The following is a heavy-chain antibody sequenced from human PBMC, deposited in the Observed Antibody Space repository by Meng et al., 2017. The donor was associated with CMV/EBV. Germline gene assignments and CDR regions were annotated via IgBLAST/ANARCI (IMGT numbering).Heavy chain of an antibody. J-gene: IGHJ6*02. CDR2: IYYSGST. V-gene: IGHV4-39*07. CDR1: GGSISSSSYY. D-gene: IGHD2-2*01. CDR3: ARGVSGYCSSTSCYYYYGMDV. Sequence: SETLSLTCTVSGGSISSSSYYWGWIRQPPGKGLEWIGSIYYSGSTNYNPSLKSRVTISVDTSKNQFSLKLSSVTAADTAVYYCARGVSGYCSSTSCYYYYGMDVWGQGTTVTVSS.